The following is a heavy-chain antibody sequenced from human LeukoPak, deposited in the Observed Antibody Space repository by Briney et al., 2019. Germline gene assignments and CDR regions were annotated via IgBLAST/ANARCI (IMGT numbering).Heavy chain of an antibody. CDR1: GGSISSYY. CDR2: IYTSGNT. D-gene: IGHD1-7*01. J-gene: IGHJ4*02. CDR3: AREFSRELRYFDY. Sequence: SETLSLTWTVAGGSISSYYWSWIRQPAGKGLEWIGRIYTSGNTNYNPSLKSRVTMSVDTSKNQFSLKLSSVTAADTAVYYCAREFSRELRYFDYWGQGTLVTVSS. V-gene: IGHV4-4*07.